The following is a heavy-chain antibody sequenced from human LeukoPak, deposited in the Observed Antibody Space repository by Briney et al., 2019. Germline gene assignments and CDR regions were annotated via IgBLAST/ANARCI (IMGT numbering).Heavy chain of an antibody. CDR1: GFTFSDYW. V-gene: IGHV3-7*01. J-gene: IGHJ4*02. CDR2: IKQDGSAQ. CDR3: ARGLIVRGFDY. D-gene: IGHD2/OR15-2a*01. Sequence: GGSLRLSCAASGFTFSDYWMSWVRQAPGKGLEWVANIKQDGSAQYYVESVKGRFTISRDNAKNSLYLQMNSLRAEDTAVYYCARGLIVRGFDYWGQGTLVTVSS.